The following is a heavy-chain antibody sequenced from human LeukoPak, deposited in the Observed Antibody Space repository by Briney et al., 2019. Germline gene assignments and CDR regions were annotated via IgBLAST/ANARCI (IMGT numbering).Heavy chain of an antibody. CDR2: INHSGST. Sequence: SETLSLTCAVYGGSFSGYYWSWIRQPPGKGLEWIGEINHSGSTNYNPPLKSRVTISVDTSKNQFSLKLGSVTAADTAVYYCARLNRGLYDYVWGSYRYRDNWFDPWGQGTLVTVSS. CDR3: ARLNRGLYDYVWGSYRYRDNWFDP. D-gene: IGHD3-16*02. J-gene: IGHJ5*02. CDR1: GGSFSGYY. V-gene: IGHV4-34*01.